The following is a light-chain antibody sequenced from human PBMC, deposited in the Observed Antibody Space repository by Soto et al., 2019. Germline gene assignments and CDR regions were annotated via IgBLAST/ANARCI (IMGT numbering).Light chain of an antibody. CDR3: QQYGSSPYT. CDR2: GAS. J-gene: IGKJ2*01. Sequence: IVMTQSPATLSVSPGDRVTLSCRASQSVSSDLAWYQQRPGQAPRLLIYGASTRATGIPARFSGTGSGTEFTLTISSLQSEDFAIYYCQQYGSSPYTFGQGTKLEI. CDR1: QSVSSD. V-gene: IGKV3-15*01.